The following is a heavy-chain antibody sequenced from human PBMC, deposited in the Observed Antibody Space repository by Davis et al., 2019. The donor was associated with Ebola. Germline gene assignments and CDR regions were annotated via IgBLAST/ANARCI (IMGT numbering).Heavy chain of an antibody. CDR1: GYTFIDHC. Sequence: ASVKVSCKASGYTFIDHCIHWVRQATGQGLEWMGRIHPKSGDTSYAQQFQGRLTITRDTSISTAYMDLSRLTSDDTAVYYCAREPVRGYEKWFDHWGQGALVTVSS. CDR3: AREPVRGYEKWFDH. CDR2: IHPKSGDT. D-gene: IGHD5-12*01. J-gene: IGHJ5*02. V-gene: IGHV1-2*06.